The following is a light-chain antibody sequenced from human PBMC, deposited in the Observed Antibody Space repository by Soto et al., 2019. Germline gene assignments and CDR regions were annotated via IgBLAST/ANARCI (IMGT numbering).Light chain of an antibody. CDR2: EVS. V-gene: IGLV2-14*01. Sequence: QSALTQPASVSGSPGQSITISCTGTSSDVGGYNYVSWYQQHPGKAPKLMIHEVSNRPSGVSNRLSGCKSGNKASLTISGLQADDEGDCYCGSYTSSSTDVFGTGTKLTVL. CDR1: SSDVGGYNY. J-gene: IGLJ1*01. CDR3: GSYTSSSTDV.